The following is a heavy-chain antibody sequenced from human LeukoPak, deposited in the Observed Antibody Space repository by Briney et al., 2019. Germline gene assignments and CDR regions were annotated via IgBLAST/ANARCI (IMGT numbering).Heavy chain of an antibody. J-gene: IGHJ4*02. CDR1: GGSISSYY. D-gene: IGHD1-14*01. V-gene: IGHV4-59*12. CDR3: ARDPLTNPGLCYFDY. CDR2: IYYSGST. Sequence: SETLSLTCTVSGGSISSYYWSWIRQPPGKGLEWIGYIYYSGSTNYNPSLKSRVTISVDTSKNQFSLKLNSVTAADTAVYYCARDPLTNPGLCYFDYWGQGTLVTVSS.